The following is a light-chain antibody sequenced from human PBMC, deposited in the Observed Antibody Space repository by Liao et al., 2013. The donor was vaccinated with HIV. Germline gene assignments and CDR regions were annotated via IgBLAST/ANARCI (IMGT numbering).Light chain of an antibody. Sequence: SYELTQPPSVSVSPGQTASVTCSGDKLGNKNICWYQQKPGQSPVLVMYEDDKRPSGIPERFSGSNSGNTATLTISGAQAMDEADYYCQAWDRGADVVFGGGTKLTVL. CDR1: KLGNKN. J-gene: IGLJ2*01. CDR2: EDD. CDR3: QAWDRGADVV. V-gene: IGLV3-1*01.